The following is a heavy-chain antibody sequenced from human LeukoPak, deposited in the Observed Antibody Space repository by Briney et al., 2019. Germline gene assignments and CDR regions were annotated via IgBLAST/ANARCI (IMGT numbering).Heavy chain of an antibody. CDR2: ISYDGSNK. CDR3: ARVDSGSYGGLDY. Sequence: GGSLRLSCAASGFTFSRYAMLWVRQAPGQGLELVAVISYDGSNKYYADSVKGRFTISRDNSKSTLYLQMNSLRAEDTAVYYCARVDSGSYGGLDYWGQGTLVTVSS. D-gene: IGHD1-26*01. CDR1: GFTFSRYA. V-gene: IGHV3-30*04. J-gene: IGHJ4*02.